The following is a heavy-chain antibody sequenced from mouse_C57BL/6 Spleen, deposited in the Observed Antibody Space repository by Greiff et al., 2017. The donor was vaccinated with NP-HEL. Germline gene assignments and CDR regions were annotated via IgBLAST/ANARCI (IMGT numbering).Heavy chain of an antibody. Sequence: QVQLQQPGAELVKPGASVKMSCKASGYTFTSYWITWVKQRPGQGLEWIGDIYPGSGSTNYNEKFKSKATLTVDTSSSTAYMQLSSLTSEDSAVYYCARGDLQGFGFAYWGQGTLVTVSA. D-gene: IGHD2-2*01. V-gene: IGHV1-55*01. CDR2: IYPGSGST. CDR3: ARGDLQGFGFAY. J-gene: IGHJ3*01. CDR1: GYTFTSYW.